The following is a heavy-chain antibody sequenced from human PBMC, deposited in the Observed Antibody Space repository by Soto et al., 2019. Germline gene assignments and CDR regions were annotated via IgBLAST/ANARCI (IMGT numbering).Heavy chain of an antibody. J-gene: IGHJ6*02. Sequence: GGSLRLSCAASGFTFSNYAMTWVRQAPGKGLEWVSVISGSSGTTNYGDSVKGRFAISRDNSKNTLYLQMNSLRAEDTAVYYCARGDYDFWSGYIALDYYYYGMDVRGQRTTVTVSS. D-gene: IGHD3-3*01. V-gene: IGHV3-23*01. CDR3: ARGDYDFWSGYIALDYYYYGMDV. CDR2: ISGSSGTT. CDR1: GFTFSNYA.